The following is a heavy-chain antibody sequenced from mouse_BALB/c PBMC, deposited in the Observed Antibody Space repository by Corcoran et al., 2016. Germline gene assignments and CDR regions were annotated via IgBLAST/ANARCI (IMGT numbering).Heavy chain of an antibody. CDR1: GYTFTNYG. D-gene: IGHD2-1*01. V-gene: IGHV9-1*02. CDR2: INTYTGEP. CDR3: ARFRYYGNYGDAMDY. Sequence: QIQLVQSGPELKKPGETVKISCKASGYTFTNYGMNWVKQAPGKGLKWMGWINTYTGEPTYAVDFKGRFAFSLETSASTAYLQINNLKNEDMATYFCARFRYYGNYGDAMDYWGQGTSVTVSS. J-gene: IGHJ4*01.